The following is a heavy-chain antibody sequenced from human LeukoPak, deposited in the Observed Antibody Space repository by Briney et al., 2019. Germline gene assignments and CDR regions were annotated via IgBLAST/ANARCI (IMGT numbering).Heavy chain of an antibody. J-gene: IGHJ4*02. Sequence: SDTLSLICTVSDDSIRAYQWSWVRQSPETGLESIRYVKTKGETSYNPSLKSRVTTSVDTSKSQFSLRLTSVTAADTAVYYCATSNDAKIAPFDHWGQGAPVTVSS. D-gene: IGHD2-21*01. V-gene: IGHV4-4*09. CDR1: DDSIRAYQ. CDR3: ATSNDAKIAPFDH. CDR2: VKTKGET.